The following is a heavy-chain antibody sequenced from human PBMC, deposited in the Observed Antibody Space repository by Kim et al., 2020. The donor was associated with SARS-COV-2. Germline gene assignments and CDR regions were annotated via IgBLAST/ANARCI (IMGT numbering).Heavy chain of an antibody. D-gene: IGHD6-19*01. J-gene: IGHJ4*02. V-gene: IGHV4-39*01. CDR2: T. CDR3: ARLSSGWYFDY. Sequence: TYYSPSLRSRVTISVDTSKNQFSLRLSSVTAADTAVYYCARLSSGWYFDYWGQGTLVTVSS.